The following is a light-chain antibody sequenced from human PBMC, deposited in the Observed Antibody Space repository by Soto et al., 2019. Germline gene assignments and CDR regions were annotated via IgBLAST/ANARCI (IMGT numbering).Light chain of an antibody. Sequence: DIQMTQSPSTLSASVGDRVTITCRASQSISSWLAWYQQKPGKAPNLLIYDASNLESGVPSRFSGSGSGTEFTLTISSLQPDDFATYYCQRYNGTFGQGTRLEIK. CDR3: QRYNGT. V-gene: IGKV1-5*01. CDR1: QSISSW. CDR2: DAS. J-gene: IGKJ5*01.